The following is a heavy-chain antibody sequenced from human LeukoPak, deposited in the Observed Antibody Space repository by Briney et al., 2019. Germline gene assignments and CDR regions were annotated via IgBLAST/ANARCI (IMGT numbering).Heavy chain of an antibody. CDR2: ISGSGGST. CDR3: AKGIQLWPTLVDY. J-gene: IGHJ4*02. V-gene: IGHV3-23*01. D-gene: IGHD5-18*01. CDR1: GITFSSYA. Sequence: PGGSLRPSCAASGITFSSYAMSWVRQAPGKGLEWVSAISGSGGSTYYADSVKGRFTISRDNSKNTLYLQMNSLRAEDTAVYYCAKGIQLWPTLVDYWGQGTLVTVSS.